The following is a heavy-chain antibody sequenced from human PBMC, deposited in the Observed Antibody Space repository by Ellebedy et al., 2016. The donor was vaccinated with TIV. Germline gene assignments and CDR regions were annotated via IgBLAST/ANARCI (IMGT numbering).Heavy chain of an antibody. CDR3: ARVDLGLAFHY. D-gene: IGHD1-26*01. CDR2: FSAGGGNT. J-gene: IGHJ4*02. V-gene: IGHV3-23*01. Sequence: GESLKISCAASGFTFSSFAIHWVRQAPGKGLEWLSVFSAGGGNTYHANSVKGRFAISRDNSKNTLYLHMDRLTTEDTAVYYCARVDLGLAFHYWGRGALVTVSS. CDR1: GFTFSSFA.